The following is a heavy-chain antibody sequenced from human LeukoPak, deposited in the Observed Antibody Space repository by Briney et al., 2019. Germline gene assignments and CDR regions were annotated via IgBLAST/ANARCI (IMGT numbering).Heavy chain of an antibody. Sequence: GGSLRLSCAASGFTLSSYGMHWVRQAPGKGLEWVAVIWYDGSNKYYADSVKGRFTISRDNSKNTLYLQMNSLRAEDTAVYYCARESSGWYFDYWGQGTLVTVSS. J-gene: IGHJ4*02. V-gene: IGHV3-33*08. D-gene: IGHD6-19*01. CDR2: IWYDGSNK. CDR3: ARESSGWYFDY. CDR1: GFTLSSYG.